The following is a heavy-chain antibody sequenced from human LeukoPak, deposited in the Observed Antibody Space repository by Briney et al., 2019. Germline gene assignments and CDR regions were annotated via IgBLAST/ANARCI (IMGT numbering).Heavy chain of an antibody. CDR2: IYHSGST. CDR1: GGSISSGGYY. D-gene: IGHD3-22*01. Sequence: SETLSLTCTVSGGSISSGGYYWSWIRQPPGKGLEWIGYIYHSGSTYYNPSLKSRVTIPVDRSKNQFSLKLSSVTAADTAVYYCARHSQGSSGYYPYWGQGTLVTVSS. J-gene: IGHJ4*02. CDR3: ARHSQGSSGYYPY. V-gene: IGHV4-30-2*01.